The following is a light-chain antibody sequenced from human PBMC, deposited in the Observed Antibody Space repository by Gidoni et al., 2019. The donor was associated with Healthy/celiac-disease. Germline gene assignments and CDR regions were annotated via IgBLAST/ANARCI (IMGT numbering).Light chain of an antibody. CDR3: QQYGSSPPVT. Sequence: EIVLTQSPGTLSLSPGERATLSCRASQSVSSSYLAWYQQKPGQAPRLLSYGASSRATGIPDRFSGSGSGTDFTLTISRLELVDFAVYYCQQYGSSPPVTFGQGTRLEIK. V-gene: IGKV3-20*01. CDR1: QSVSSSY. CDR2: GAS. J-gene: IGKJ5*01.